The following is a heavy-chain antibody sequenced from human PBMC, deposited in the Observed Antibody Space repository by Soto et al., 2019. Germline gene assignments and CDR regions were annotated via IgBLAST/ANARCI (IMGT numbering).Heavy chain of an antibody. Sequence: QVQLVQSGAEVKKPGASVEVSCKASGYTFTTYYIHWVRHAPGQGLEWMGVINPGGVSTKYAQKFQDRVTMTSDTSTSTVYMDLSSLSSVDSAVYFCARGGNGDNVGYWYFDLWGRGTQVTVSP. CDR3: ARGGNGDNVGYWYFDL. V-gene: IGHV1-46*01. CDR2: INPGGVST. D-gene: IGHD4-17*01. CDR1: GYTFTTYY. J-gene: IGHJ2*01.